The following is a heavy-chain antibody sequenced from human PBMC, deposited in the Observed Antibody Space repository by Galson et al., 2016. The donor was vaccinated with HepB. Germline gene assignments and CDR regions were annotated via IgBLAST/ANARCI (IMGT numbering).Heavy chain of an antibody. D-gene: IGHD1-14*01. Sequence: SVKVSCKASGYTSTGYYIHWMRQAPGQGLEWMGWINPNSGGTNYAQKFQGWVTMTRDTSISTAYMGLRRLRSDDTAVYHCARDPEEGYFDLWGRGTLVTVSS. CDR2: INPNSGGT. V-gene: IGHV1-2*04. CDR3: ARDPEEGYFDL. CDR1: GYTSTGYY. J-gene: IGHJ2*01.